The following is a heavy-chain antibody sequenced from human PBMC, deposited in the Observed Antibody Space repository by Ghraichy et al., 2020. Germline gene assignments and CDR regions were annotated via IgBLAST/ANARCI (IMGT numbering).Heavy chain of an antibody. D-gene: IGHD3-22*01. V-gene: IGHV3-53*01. J-gene: IGHJ4*02. CDR3: ARGPRSDYYYIIDY. Sequence: GGSLRLSCAASGLTVTSNYMSWVRQAPGKGLEWVSIVNAGGSTYYADSVKGRFTIFRDRSKKTLYLQMNSLRAEDTAVYYCARGPRSDYYYIIDYWGQGTLVTVSS. CDR1: GLTVTSNY. CDR2: VNAGGST.